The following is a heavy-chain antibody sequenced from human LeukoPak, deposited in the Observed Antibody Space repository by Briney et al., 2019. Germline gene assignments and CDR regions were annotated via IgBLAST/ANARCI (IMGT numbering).Heavy chain of an antibody. D-gene: IGHD1-26*01. V-gene: IGHV4-59*12. Sequence: SETLSLTCTVSGSSISDYYWSWIRLPPGKGLEWIGHVYYTGTTNYSPSLKSRVTVSVDTSNKQFSLKLSSVTAGDTAVYFCARGVGSLYSGVSIDSWGQGTLVTVSS. J-gene: IGHJ4*02. CDR3: ARGVGSLYSGVSIDS. CDR2: VYYTGTT. CDR1: GSSISDYY.